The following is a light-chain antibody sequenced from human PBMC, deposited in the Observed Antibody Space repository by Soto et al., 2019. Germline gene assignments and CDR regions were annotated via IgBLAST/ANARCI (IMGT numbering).Light chain of an antibody. CDR3: QQYNNWPPLYT. CDR1: QSVSSN. Sequence: EIVMTQSPATLSVSPGERATLSCRASQSVSSNLAWYQQNPGQAPRLLIYGASTRATGIPARFSGSGSGTEFTLTLRSLQSEDFAVYYCQQYNNWPPLYTFGQGTKLEIK. J-gene: IGKJ2*01. V-gene: IGKV3-15*01. CDR2: GAS.